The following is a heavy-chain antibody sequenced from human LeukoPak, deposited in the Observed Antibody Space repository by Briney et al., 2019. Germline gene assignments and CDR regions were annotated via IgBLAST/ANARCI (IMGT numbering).Heavy chain of an antibody. D-gene: IGHD6-13*01. CDR3: ARDPQSAQQLVSY. CDR2: IYSDGST. Sequence: GGSLRLSCAASGFTVSRNYMTWVRQAPGKGLEWVSVIYSDGSTYYADSVKGRFTISRDNSKNTLFLQMNSLRAEDTGVYYCARDPQSAQQLVSYWGQGTLVTVSS. V-gene: IGHV3-53*01. J-gene: IGHJ4*02. CDR1: GFTVSRNY.